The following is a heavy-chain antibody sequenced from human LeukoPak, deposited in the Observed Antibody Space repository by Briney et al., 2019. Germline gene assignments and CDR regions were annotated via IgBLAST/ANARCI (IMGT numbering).Heavy chain of an antibody. CDR3: ARDLQATGTLVDY. CDR2: ISSSSSTI. V-gene: IGHV3-48*01. Sequence: GGSLRLSCAASGFTFSSYSMNWVRQAPGKGLEWVSYISSSSSTIYYADSVKGRFTISRDNAKNSLYLQMNSLRAEDTAVYYCARDLQATGTLVDYWGQGILVTVSS. J-gene: IGHJ4*02. D-gene: IGHD3-9*01. CDR1: GFTFSSYS.